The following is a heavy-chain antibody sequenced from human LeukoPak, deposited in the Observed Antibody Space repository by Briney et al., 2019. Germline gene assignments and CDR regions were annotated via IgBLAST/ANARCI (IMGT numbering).Heavy chain of an antibody. J-gene: IGHJ4*02. CDR1: SGSISSGGYS. Sequence: PSETLSLTCAVSSGSISSGGYSWSWIRQPPGKGLEWIGYIYHSGSTYYNPSLKSRVTISVDRSKNQFSLKLSSVTAADTAVYYCALDSSGYYYAFDYWGQGTLVTVSS. D-gene: IGHD3-22*01. V-gene: IGHV4-30-2*01. CDR3: ALDSSGYYYAFDY. CDR2: IYHSGST.